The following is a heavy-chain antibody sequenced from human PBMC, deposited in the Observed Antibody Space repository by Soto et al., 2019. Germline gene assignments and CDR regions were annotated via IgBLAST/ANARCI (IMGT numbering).Heavy chain of an antibody. D-gene: IGHD6-19*01. CDR1: AFTPCSNA. CDR3: AKARGTFISSGDYYYYGMDV. V-gene: IGHV3-23*01. J-gene: IGHJ6*02. CDR2: ISGSGGST. Sequence: PEQCLRLPCSLCAFTPCSNATGWHPQPPGKGLWLVSAISGSGGSTYYADSVKGRFTISRDNSKNTLYLQMNSLRAEDTAVYYCAKARGTFISSGDYYYYGMDVWGQGTTVTVSS.